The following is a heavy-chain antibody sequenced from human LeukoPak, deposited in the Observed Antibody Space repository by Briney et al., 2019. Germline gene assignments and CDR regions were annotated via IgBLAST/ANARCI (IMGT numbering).Heavy chain of an antibody. CDR3: GRRRGMGSLDY. J-gene: IGHJ4*02. Sequence: GGSLRLSCAASGFTFSSYWMSWVRQAPGKGLEWVAHIKQDGSEKNCVDSVRGRFTISRDNAKNSLYLQMNSLRAEDTAVYYCGRRRGMGSLDYWGQGTLVTVSS. CDR2: IKQDGSEK. V-gene: IGHV3-7*03. CDR1: GFTFSSYW. D-gene: IGHD2-8*01.